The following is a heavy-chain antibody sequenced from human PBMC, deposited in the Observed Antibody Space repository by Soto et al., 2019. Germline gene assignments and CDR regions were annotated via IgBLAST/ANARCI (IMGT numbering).Heavy chain of an antibody. J-gene: IGHJ5*02. CDR2: VIPIFGTA. CDR1: GGTFSSYA. D-gene: IGHD6-13*01. CDR3: ARGRLGYSSSWEWFDP. V-gene: IGHV1-69*01. Sequence: QVQLVQSGAEVKKPGSSVKVSCKASGGTFSSYAISWVRQAPGQGLEWMGGVIPIFGTANYAQKFQGRVTITADESTSTAYMELSSLRSEDTAVYYCARGRLGYSSSWEWFDPWGQGTLVTVSS.